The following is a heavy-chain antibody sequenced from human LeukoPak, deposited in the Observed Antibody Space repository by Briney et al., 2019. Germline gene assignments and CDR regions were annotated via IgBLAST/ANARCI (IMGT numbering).Heavy chain of an antibody. V-gene: IGHV4-38-2*02. J-gene: IGHJ4*02. CDR1: GYSISSGYY. Sequence: PSETLSLTCTVSGYSISSGYYWGWIRQPPGKGLEWIGSIYHSGSTYYNPSLKSRVTISVDTSKSQFSLKLSSVTAADTAVYYCARRQQLWFRAFDYWGQGTLVTVSS. CDR3: ARRQQLWFRAFDY. CDR2: IYHSGST. D-gene: IGHD5-18*01.